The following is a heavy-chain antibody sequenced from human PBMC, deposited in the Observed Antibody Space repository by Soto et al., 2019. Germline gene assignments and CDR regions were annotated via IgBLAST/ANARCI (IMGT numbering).Heavy chain of an antibody. CDR3: ARDGCSGGSCYLYYFDY. CDR2: IIPIFGTA. CDR1: GGTFSSYA. Sequence: QVQLVQSGAEVKKPGSSVKVSCKASGGTFSSYAISWVRQAPGQGLEWMGGIIPIFGTANYAQKFQGRVMITAEESTSTAYMELSSLSSEDTAVYYCARDGCSGGSCYLYYFDYWGQGTLVTVSS. D-gene: IGHD2-15*01. V-gene: IGHV1-69*01. J-gene: IGHJ4*02.